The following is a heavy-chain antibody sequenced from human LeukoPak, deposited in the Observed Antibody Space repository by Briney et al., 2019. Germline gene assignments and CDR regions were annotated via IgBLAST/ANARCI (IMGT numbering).Heavy chain of an antibody. Sequence: SETLSLTCTVSGYSISSGYYWGWIRQPPGKGLEWIGSIYHSGSTYYNPSLKSRATISVDTSKNQFSLKLSSVTAADTAVYYCARDEGYYDSSGYHDAFDIWGQGTMVTVSS. CDR3: ARDEGYYDSSGYHDAFDI. V-gene: IGHV4-38-2*02. CDR1: GYSISSGYY. D-gene: IGHD3-22*01. J-gene: IGHJ3*02. CDR2: IYHSGST.